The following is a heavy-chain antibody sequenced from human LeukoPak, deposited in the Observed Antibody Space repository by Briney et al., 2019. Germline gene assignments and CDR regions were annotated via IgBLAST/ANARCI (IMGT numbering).Heavy chain of an antibody. V-gene: IGHV1-46*01. CDR2: INPSGGST. D-gene: IGHD3-22*01. Sequence: ASVKVSCKASGYTFTSYYMHWVRQAPGQGLEWMGIINPSGGSTNYAQQFQGRVTMTRDTSTSTVYMELSSLRSEDTAVYYCAGDYDSSGYCDYWGQGALVTVSS. J-gene: IGHJ4*02. CDR3: AGDYDSSGYCDY. CDR1: GYTFTSYY.